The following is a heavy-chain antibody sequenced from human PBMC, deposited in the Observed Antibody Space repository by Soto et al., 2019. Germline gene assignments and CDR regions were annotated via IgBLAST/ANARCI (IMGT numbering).Heavy chain of an antibody. V-gene: IGHV3-48*03. J-gene: IGHJ3*02. CDR2: ISTSGSTI. CDR3: ARGGAGRRSGRMGAFDI. CDR1: GFIFSSYE. D-gene: IGHD6-19*01. Sequence: RGSLRLSCATSGFIFSSYEMNWVRQAPGKGLEWVPYISTSGSTIYYADSVKGRFTISRDNAKNSLYLQMNSLRAEDTAVYYCARGGAGRRSGRMGAFDIWGQGTMVTVSS.